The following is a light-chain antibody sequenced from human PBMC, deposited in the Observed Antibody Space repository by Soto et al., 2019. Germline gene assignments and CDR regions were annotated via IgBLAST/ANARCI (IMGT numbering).Light chain of an antibody. J-gene: IGLJ2*01. Sequence: QSVLTQPPSVSGAPGQRVTISCTGSSSNIGAGYDVHWYQLLPGTAPKLLIYANNNRPSGVPDRFSGSRSGTSASLAITGLQAEDEADYYCSSYTTSSTLGVLFGGGTKLTVL. V-gene: IGLV1-40*01. CDR1: SSNIGAGYD. CDR2: ANN. CDR3: SSYTTSSTLGVL.